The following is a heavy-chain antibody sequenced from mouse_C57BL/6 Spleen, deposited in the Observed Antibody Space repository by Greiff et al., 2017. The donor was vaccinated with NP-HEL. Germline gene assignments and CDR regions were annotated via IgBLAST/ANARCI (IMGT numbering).Heavy chain of an antibody. CDR2: IYPGSGST. J-gene: IGHJ4*01. V-gene: IGHV1-55*01. CDR3: ARWNYDPCAMDY. D-gene: IGHD2-4*01. Sequence: QVQLQQPGAELVKPGASVKMSCKASGYTFTSYWITWVKQRPGQGLEWIGDIYPGSGSTNYNEKFKSKATLTVDTSSSTAYMQLSSLTSEDSAVYYCARWNYDPCAMDYWGQGTSVTVSS. CDR1: GYTFTSYW.